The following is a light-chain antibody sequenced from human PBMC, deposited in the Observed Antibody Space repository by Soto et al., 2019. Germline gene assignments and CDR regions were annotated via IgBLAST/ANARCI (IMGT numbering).Light chain of an antibody. V-gene: IGKV3-11*01. CDR2: DAS. J-gene: IGKJ4*01. CDR3: QQRSNWPPVT. Sequence: EIVLTQSPATLSLSPGERATLSCRASQSVSNYLAWYQQKPGQAPMLLIYDASNRASGIPARFSGSGSGTDFTLTISSLDPEDFAVYYCQQRSNWPPVTFGGGTKVEIK. CDR1: QSVSNY.